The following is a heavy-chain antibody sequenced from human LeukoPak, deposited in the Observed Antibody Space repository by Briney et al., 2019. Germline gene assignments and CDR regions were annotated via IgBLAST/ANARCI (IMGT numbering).Heavy chain of an antibody. CDR3: ARLWQQWLPPGDY. J-gene: IGHJ4*02. V-gene: IGHV5-51*01. CDR1: GYIFTSYW. CDR2: IYPGDSDT. Sequence: GGALQIFCKGSGYIFTSYWIGWVRQMPGKGLEGMGIIYPGDSDTRYSPSFQGQVTISADKSISTAYLQWSSLKASDTAVYYCARLWQQWLPPGDYWGQGTLVTVSS. D-gene: IGHD6-19*01.